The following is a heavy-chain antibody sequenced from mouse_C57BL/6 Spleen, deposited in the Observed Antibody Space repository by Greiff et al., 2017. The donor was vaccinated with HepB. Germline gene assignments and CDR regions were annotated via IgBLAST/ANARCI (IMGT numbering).Heavy chain of an antibody. D-gene: IGHD1-1*01. CDR2: ISDGGSYT. J-gene: IGHJ2*01. Sequence: EVKLMESGGGLVKPGGSLKLSCAASGFTFSSYAMSWVRQTPEKRLEWVATISDGGSYTYYPDNVKGRFTISRDNAKNNLYLQMSHLKSEDTAMYYCAREDYYGSSSVYFDDWGQGTTLTVSS. V-gene: IGHV5-4*01. CDR1: GFTFSSYA. CDR3: AREDYYGSSSVYFDD.